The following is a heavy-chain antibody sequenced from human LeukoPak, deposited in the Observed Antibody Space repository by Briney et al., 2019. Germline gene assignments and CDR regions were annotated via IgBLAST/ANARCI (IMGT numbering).Heavy chain of an antibody. J-gene: IGHJ4*02. V-gene: IGHV1-46*01. CDR3: ARHLDRMDIVVVPTAMAY. Sequence: GASVKVSCKASGYTFTSYYMHWVRQAPGQGLEWMGIVNPSGGYTGYAQKFQGRVTMTRDTSTSTVYMELSSLRSEDTAVYYCARHLDRMDIVVVPTAMAYWGQGTLVTVSS. D-gene: IGHD2-2*03. CDR1: GYTFTSYY. CDR2: VNPSGGYT.